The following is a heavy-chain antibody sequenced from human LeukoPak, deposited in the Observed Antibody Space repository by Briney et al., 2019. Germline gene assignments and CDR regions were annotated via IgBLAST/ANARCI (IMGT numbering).Heavy chain of an antibody. CDR2: ISSRGTIT. V-gene: IGHV3-11*01. CDR3: ASPPSGSSPDGDY. Sequence: GGSLRLSCAASGFTFSGYYMTWIRQAPGKGLEWVSYISSRGTITYYPDSVKGRFTISRENAKNSRFLHMSSLRAEDTAVYYCASPPSGSSPDGDYGARGTLVTVSS. J-gene: IGHJ4*02. D-gene: IGHD5-12*01. CDR1: GFTFSGYY.